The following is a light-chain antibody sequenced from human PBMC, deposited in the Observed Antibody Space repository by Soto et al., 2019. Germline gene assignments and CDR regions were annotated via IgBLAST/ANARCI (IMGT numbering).Light chain of an antibody. CDR3: CSYAGSYPFV. V-gene: IGLV2-11*01. CDR2: DVD. J-gene: IGLJ1*01. Sequence: QSVLTQPRSVSGSPGQSVTISCTGTSSDVGGYNYVSWYQHHPGKAPKLMIYDVDKRPSGVPGRFSGSKSGNTASLTISGLQAEDEADYYCCSYAGSYPFVFGTRTKLTVL. CDR1: SSDVGGYNY.